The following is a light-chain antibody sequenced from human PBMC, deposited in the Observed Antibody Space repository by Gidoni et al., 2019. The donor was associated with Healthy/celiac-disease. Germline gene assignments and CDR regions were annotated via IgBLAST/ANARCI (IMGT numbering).Light chain of an antibody. V-gene: IGKV3-11*01. Sequence: IVFTQPPATLSLSPGERATLPCRASQNVSSYLAWYQQKPGQAPRLLIYDASNRATGIPARFSGSGSGTDFTLTISSLEPEDFAVYYCQQRSNWPLTFGGGTKVEIK. J-gene: IGKJ4*01. CDR1: QNVSSY. CDR3: QQRSNWPLT. CDR2: DAS.